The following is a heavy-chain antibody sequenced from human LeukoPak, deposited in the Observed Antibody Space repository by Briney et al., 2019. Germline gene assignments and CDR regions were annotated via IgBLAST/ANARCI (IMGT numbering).Heavy chain of an antibody. V-gene: IGHV3-66*02. CDR3: ARNPSYSSSLY. Sequence: QPGGSLRLSCAASGFTVNSNYMTWVRQAPGKGLEWVSVIYSVGSTYYAVSVRGRFTISRDNSKNTLYLQMNSLRAEDTAIYYCARNPSYSSSLYSGQGTLVTVSS. J-gene: IGHJ4*02. CDR2: IYSVGST. D-gene: IGHD6-19*01. CDR1: GFTVNSNY.